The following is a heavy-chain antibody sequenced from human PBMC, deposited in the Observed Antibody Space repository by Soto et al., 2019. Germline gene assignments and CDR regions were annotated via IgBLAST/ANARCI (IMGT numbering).Heavy chain of an antibody. CDR1: GFTFSMYW. J-gene: IGHJ4*02. CDR3: ARATGADKEDY. V-gene: IGHV3-7*04. D-gene: IGHD3-10*01. CDR2: IKEDGSGK. Sequence: EVQLVESGGGLVQPGGSLRLSCAASGFTFSMYWMSWVRQAPGKGLEWVANIKEDGSGKYYVDSVKGRFTISRDNAKNSLYLQMNSLRAEDTAVYYCARATGADKEDYWGQGTLVTVSS.